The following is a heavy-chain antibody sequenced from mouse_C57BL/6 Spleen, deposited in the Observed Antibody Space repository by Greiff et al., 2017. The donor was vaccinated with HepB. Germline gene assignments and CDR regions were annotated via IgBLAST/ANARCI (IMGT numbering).Heavy chain of an antibody. CDR2: ILPGSGST. CDR1: GYTFTGYW. Sequence: VQLQQSGAELMKPGASVKLSCKATGYTFTGYWIEWVKQRPGHGLEWIGEILPGSGSTNYNEKFKGKATFTADTSSNTAYMQLSSLTTADSAIYYCARGGYYCGSSDWYFDVWGTGTTVTVSS. V-gene: IGHV1-9*01. D-gene: IGHD1-1*01. J-gene: IGHJ1*03. CDR3: ARGGYYCGSSDWYFDV.